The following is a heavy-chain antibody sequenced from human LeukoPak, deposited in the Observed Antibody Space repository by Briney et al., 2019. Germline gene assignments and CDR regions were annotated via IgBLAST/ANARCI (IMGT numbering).Heavy chain of an antibody. D-gene: IGHD6-13*01. V-gene: IGHV4-59*12. J-gene: IGHJ4*02. CDR3: AISSSWYYFDY. CDR2: IYYSGST. CDR1: GGSISSYY. Sequence: SETLSLTCTVSGGSISSYYWSWIRQPPGKGLEWIGYIYYSGSTNYNPSLKSRVTISVDRSKNQFSLKLSSVTAADTAVYYCAISSSWYYFDYWGQGTLVTVSS.